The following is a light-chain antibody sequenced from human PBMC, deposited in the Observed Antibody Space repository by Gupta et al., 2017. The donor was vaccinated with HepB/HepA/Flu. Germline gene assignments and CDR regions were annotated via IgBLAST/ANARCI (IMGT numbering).Light chain of an antibody. CDR2: GAS. Sequence: EIVMTQSPATLSVSPGERATLSCRASQSVSSSLAWYQQKAGQAPRLLINGASTRANGVPAMFSGSGSGTEFTLTISSRQSEDFAVYYCQHENNCPMTFGQGTKVDIK. V-gene: IGKV3-15*01. CDR3: QHENNCPMT. J-gene: IGKJ2*01. CDR1: QSVSSS.